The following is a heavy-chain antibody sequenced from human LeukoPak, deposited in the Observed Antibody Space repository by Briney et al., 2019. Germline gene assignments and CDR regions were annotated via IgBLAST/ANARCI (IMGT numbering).Heavy chain of an antibody. Sequence: GASVKVSCKASGYTFTSYGISWVRQSPGQGLEWMGWISAYNGNTNYAQKLQGRVTMTTDTSTSTAYMELRSLRSDDTAVYYCARVPIYSSGWYYGYWGQGTLVTVSS. CDR2: ISAYNGNT. D-gene: IGHD6-19*01. CDR3: ARVPIYSSGWYYGY. J-gene: IGHJ4*02. CDR1: GYTFTSYG. V-gene: IGHV1-18*04.